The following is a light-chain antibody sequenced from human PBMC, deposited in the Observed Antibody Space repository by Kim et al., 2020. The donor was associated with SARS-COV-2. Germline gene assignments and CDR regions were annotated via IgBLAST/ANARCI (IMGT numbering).Light chain of an antibody. CDR2: GAS. Sequence: LSPGESAPLSCRASQPVSSRYLALDQHTPGQSPRIRIYGASSWATGITDRCSGSGSGTDFTLTISRLEPEDFAVYYCQQYGSSQYSFGQGTKLDI. V-gene: IGKV3-20*01. CDR1: QPVSSRY. CDR3: QQYGSSQYS. J-gene: IGKJ2*03.